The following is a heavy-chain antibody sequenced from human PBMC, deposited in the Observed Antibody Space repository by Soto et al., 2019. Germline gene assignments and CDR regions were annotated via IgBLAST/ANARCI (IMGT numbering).Heavy chain of an antibody. V-gene: IGHV3-23*01. CDR3: VKDPGVVAIHYFDY. D-gene: IGHD5-12*01. CDR1: GFTFSSYA. CDR2: IGGCAGST. Sequence: EVQLLESGGGLVQPGGSLRLSCAASGFTFSSYAMNWVRQAPGKGLEWVSAIGGCAGSTYYADSVKGRFTVFRDNSKNTLYLQMNSLRAEDTAIYSCVKDPGVVAIHYFDYWGQGTLVTVSS. J-gene: IGHJ4*02.